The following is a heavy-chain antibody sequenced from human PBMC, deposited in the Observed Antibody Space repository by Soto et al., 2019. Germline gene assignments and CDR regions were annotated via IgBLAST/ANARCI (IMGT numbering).Heavy chain of an antibody. Sequence: GGSLRLSCAASGFTFSSYEMNWVRQAPGKGLEWVSYISSSGSTIYYADSVKGRFTISRDNAKNSLYLQMNSLRAEDTAVYYCARDSVPEDSSSSGDAFDIWGQGTMVTVSS. D-gene: IGHD6-6*01. CDR3: ARDSVPEDSSSSGDAFDI. J-gene: IGHJ3*02. CDR2: ISSSGSTI. V-gene: IGHV3-48*03. CDR1: GFTFSSYE.